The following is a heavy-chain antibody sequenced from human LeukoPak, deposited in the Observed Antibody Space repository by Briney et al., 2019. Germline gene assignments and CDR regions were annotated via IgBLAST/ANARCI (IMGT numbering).Heavy chain of an antibody. CDR3: AKDLDVATITLDY. CDR2: IRYDGSNK. Sequence: GGSLRLSCAASGFTFSSYGMHWVRQAPGKGLEWVAFIRYDGSNKYYANSVKGRFTISRDNSKNTLYLQMNSLRAEDTAVYYCAKDLDVATITLDYWGQGTLVTVSS. J-gene: IGHJ4*02. D-gene: IGHD3-10*01. CDR1: GFTFSSYG. V-gene: IGHV3-30*02.